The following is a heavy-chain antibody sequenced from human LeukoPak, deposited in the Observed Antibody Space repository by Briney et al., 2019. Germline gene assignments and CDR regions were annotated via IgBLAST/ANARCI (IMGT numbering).Heavy chain of an antibody. V-gene: IGHV3-7*01. CDR3: ARELRDWFDP. CDR2: IKQDGSEK. J-gene: IGHJ5*02. CDR1: GGSISSGGYS. Sequence: ETLSLTCTVSGGSISSGGYSWSWVRQAPGKGLEWVANIKQDGSEKYYVDSVKGRFTISRDNAKNSLYLQMNSLRAEDTAVYYCARELRDWFDPWGQGTLVTVSS. D-gene: IGHD3-3*01.